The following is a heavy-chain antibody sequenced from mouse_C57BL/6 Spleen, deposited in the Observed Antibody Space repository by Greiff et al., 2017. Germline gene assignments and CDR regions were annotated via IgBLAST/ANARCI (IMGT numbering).Heavy chain of an antibody. CDR2: IIPHNVGI. V-gene: IGHV1-18*01. CDR3: ARMKLLLRFWMDF. Sequence: EVQLQQPGPELVKPGASVKIPCKASGYTLTDYNMDWVKQSHGKSLVWIGDIIPHNVGIIYNQKIKGKVTWTVDKSSSPAYMELRSLTSEDTAVYYCARMKLLLRFWMDFWGQGTSVTVSS. D-gene: IGHD1-1*01. J-gene: IGHJ4*01. CDR1: GYTLTDYN.